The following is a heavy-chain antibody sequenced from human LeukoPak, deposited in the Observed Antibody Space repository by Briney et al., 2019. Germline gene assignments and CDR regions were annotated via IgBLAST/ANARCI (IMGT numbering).Heavy chain of an antibody. CDR1: GYTFTSYH. CDR3: ARLPGSATYIVDF. D-gene: IGHD3-10*01. CDR2: INPSGGST. Sequence: GASVKVSCKASGYTFTSYHMHWVRQAPGQGPEWMGIINPSGGSTTYAQKFQGRVTMTRDTSTSTVYMELSRLRSEDTAVYYCARLPGSATYIVDFWGQGTLVTVSS. V-gene: IGHV1-46*01. J-gene: IGHJ4*02.